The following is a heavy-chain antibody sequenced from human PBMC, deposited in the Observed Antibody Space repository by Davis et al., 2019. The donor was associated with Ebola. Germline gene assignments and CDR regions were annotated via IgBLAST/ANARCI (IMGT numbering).Heavy chain of an antibody. Sequence: PGGSLRLSCAASGFTFSGSAMHWVRQAYGKGLEWVGRIRSKANSYATAYAASVKGRFTISRDDSKNTAYLQMNSLKTEDTAVYYCTRRGPTGGQVDWSQGTTVTVSS. V-gene: IGHV3-73*01. CDR3: TRRGPTGGQVD. CDR1: GFTFSGSA. J-gene: IGHJ6*02. CDR2: IRSKANSYAT. D-gene: IGHD1-14*01.